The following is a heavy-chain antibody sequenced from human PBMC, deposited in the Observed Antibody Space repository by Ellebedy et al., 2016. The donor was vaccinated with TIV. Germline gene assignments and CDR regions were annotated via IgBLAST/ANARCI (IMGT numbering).Heavy chain of an antibody. J-gene: IGHJ5*02. CDR2: VYYSGSP. V-gene: IGHV4-59*01. CDR1: GGSTSTYY. CDR3: ARGFLSKWLDP. Sequence: MLSETLSLTCTVSGGSTSTYYWTWIRQTPGKGLEWIGNVYYSGSPNYNPSLKSRVTISLDTSKKQFSLKLDSVTAADTAVYYCARGFLSKWLDPWGRGTLVTVSS.